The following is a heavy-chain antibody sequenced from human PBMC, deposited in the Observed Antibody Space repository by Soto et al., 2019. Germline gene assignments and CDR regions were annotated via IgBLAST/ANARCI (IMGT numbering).Heavy chain of an antibody. CDR2: ITPMFGTA. CDR1: GRTFSRYT. J-gene: IGHJ1*01. CDR3: ARDGTRHDSRAYYCQY. D-gene: IGHD3-22*01. V-gene: IGHV1-69*01. Sequence: QVQLVQSGAEVKKPGSSVKVSCKASGRTFSRYTITWLRQAPGQGLEWMGGITPMFGTANYAEKYRGRVTITAEESSSTAYMELSSRRSEDKAMYCCARDGTRHDSRAYYCQYWVQGTWVSVS.